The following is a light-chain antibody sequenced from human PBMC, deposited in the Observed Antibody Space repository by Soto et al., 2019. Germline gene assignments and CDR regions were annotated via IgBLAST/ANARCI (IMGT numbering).Light chain of an antibody. CDR2: TGS. V-gene: IGKV1-39*01. CDR1: QSMSNY. J-gene: IGKJ5*01. Sequence: HSPPSPSSLSASLGYRVTISCRASQSMSNYLNWYQQKPGKAPNLLIYTGSSLQSGVPSRFSGSGSGTDFTLTINSLQPEDFATYYCQQAASLPITFGQGTRLEIK. CDR3: QQAASLPIT.